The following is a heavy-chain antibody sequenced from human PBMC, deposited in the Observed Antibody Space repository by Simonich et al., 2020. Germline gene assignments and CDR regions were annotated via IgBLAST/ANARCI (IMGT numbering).Heavy chain of an antibody. CDR2: ISSSSSYI. J-gene: IGHJ6*02. V-gene: IGHV3-21*01. CDR3: ARWIAVAGTGAYGMDV. CDR1: GFTFSSYS. D-gene: IGHD6-19*01. Sequence: EVQLVESGGGLVKPGGSLRLSCAASGFTFSSYSMNWGRQAPGKGLGWVSSISSSSSYIYYADSVKGRFTISRDNAKNSLYLQMNSLGAEDTAVYYCARWIAVAGTGAYGMDVWGQGTTVTVSS.